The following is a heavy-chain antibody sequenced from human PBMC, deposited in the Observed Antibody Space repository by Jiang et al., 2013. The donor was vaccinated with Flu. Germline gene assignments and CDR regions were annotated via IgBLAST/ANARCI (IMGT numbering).Heavy chain of an antibody. J-gene: IGHJ2*01. D-gene: IGHD3-10*01. CDR3: ARDRKVRGVSNPNWYFDL. CDR2: IHYTGNT. Sequence: SSSSSWWAWIRQPPGRGLEWLGVIHYTGNTNYNPSLRGRLIISVDTSKNQFSLKLSSVTAADTAVYYCARDRKVRGVSNPNWYFDLWGRGTLVTVSS. CDR1: SSSSSW. V-gene: IGHV4-39*07.